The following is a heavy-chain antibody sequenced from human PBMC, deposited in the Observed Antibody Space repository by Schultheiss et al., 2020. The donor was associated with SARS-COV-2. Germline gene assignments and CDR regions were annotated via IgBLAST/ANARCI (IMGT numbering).Heavy chain of an antibody. CDR2: IYHSGST. Sequence: SETLSLTCAVSGGSISSSNWWSWVRQPPGKGLEWIGEIYHSGSTNYNPSLKSRVTISVDKSKNQFSLKLSSVTAADTAVYYCARGGLLWFGEMNQWGQGTLVTVSS. CDR1: GGSISSSNW. V-gene: IGHV4-4*02. J-gene: IGHJ4*02. CDR3: ARGGLLWFGEMNQ. D-gene: IGHD3-10*01.